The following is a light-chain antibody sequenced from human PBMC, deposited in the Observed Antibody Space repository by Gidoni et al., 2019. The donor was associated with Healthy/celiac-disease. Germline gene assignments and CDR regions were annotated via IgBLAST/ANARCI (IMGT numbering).Light chain of an antibody. Sequence: DIQITHSPSPLSASVGDRVTITCQASEDIANYLDWYQQKPGKAPNLLIYDSSNLEKGVPSRFSGSGSGTDFTFTISSLQPEDFATYYCQQYDNLPITFGQGTRLDMK. CDR2: DSS. J-gene: IGKJ5*01. CDR3: QQYDNLPIT. V-gene: IGKV1-33*01. CDR1: EDIANY.